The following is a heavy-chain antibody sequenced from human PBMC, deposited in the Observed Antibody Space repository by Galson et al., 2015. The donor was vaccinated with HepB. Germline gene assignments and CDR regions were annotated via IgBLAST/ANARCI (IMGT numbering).Heavy chain of an antibody. J-gene: IGHJ5*02. V-gene: IGHV4-39*07. Sequence: ETLSLTCTVSGGSISNSSYYWGWIRQPPGKGLEWIGSIYYSGSTYYNPSLKSRVTISVDTSKNQFSLKLSSVTAADTAVYYCAGRYCSSTSCYAALWFDPWGQGTLVTVSS. CDR2: IYYSGST. D-gene: IGHD2-2*01. CDR1: GGSISNSSYY. CDR3: AGRYCSSTSCYAALWFDP.